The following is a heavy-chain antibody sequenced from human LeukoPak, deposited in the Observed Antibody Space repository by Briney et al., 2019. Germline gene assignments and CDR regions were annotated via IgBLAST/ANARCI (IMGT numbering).Heavy chain of an antibody. CDR1: GYTFTGYY. J-gene: IGHJ4*02. V-gene: IGHV1-2*02. Sequence: ASVKASCKASGYTFTGYYMHWVRQAPGQGLEWMGWINPNSGGTNYAQKFQGRVTMTRDTSISTAYMELSRLRSDDTAVYYCARDRAPYYYDSSAYYFDYWGQGTLVTVSS. CDR2: INPNSGGT. D-gene: IGHD3-22*01. CDR3: ARDRAPYYYDSSAYYFDY.